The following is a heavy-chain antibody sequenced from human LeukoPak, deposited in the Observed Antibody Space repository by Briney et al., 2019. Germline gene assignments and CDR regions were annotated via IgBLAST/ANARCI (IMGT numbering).Heavy chain of an antibody. J-gene: IGHJ4*02. V-gene: IGHV4-59*01. CDR3: TGYSSGWYSTGINY. Sequence: SETLSLTCTVSGGSISSYYWSWIRQPPGKGPEWIGYIYYSGSTNYNPSLKSRVTISVDTSKNQFSLKLSSVTAADTAVYYCTGYSSGWYSTGINYWGQGTLVTVSS. CDR2: IYYSGST. D-gene: IGHD6-19*01. CDR1: GGSISSYY.